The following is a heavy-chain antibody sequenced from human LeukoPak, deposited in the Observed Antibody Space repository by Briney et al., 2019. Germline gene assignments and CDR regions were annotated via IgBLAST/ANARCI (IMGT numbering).Heavy chain of an antibody. CDR3: AYLRARSHNWFDP. Sequence: GASVKVSCKASGYTFTSYGISWVRQAPGQGLELMGWISAYNGNTNYAQKVQGRVTMTTDTSTSTAYMELGSLRSDYTAVYYCAYLRARSHNWFDPWGQGTLVTVSS. D-gene: IGHD3-9*01. CDR2: ISAYNGNT. J-gene: IGHJ5*02. CDR1: GYTFTSYG. V-gene: IGHV1-18*04.